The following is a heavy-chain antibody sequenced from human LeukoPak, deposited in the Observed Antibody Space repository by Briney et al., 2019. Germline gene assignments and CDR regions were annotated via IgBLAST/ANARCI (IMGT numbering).Heavy chain of an antibody. V-gene: IGHV3-30*02. Sequence: GGSLRLSCAASGFTFSSYGMHWVRQAPGKGLEWVAFIRYDGSNKYYANSVKGRFTISRDNSKNTLYLQMNSLRAEDTAVYYCAKGGYGGTDAFDIWGQGTMVTVSS. CDR1: GFTFSSYG. CDR3: AKGGYGGTDAFDI. D-gene: IGHD4-23*01. J-gene: IGHJ3*02. CDR2: IRYDGSNK.